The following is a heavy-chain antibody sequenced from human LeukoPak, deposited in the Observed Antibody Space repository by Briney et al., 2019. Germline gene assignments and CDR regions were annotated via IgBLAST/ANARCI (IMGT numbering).Heavy chain of an antibody. J-gene: IGHJ4*02. D-gene: IGHD7-27*01. CDR3: ARDLNWETY. Sequence: PGGSLRLSCVASGFIFNDYEMNWVRQAPGKGLEWVSFISGSGMSIYYADSVKGRFTISRDNAKNSLYLQMNSLRAEDTAVYYCARDLNWETYWGQGTLVSVSS. CDR1: GFIFNDYE. CDR2: ISGSGMSI. V-gene: IGHV3-48*03.